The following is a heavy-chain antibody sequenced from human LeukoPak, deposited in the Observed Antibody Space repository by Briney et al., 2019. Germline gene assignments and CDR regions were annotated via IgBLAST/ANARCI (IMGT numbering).Heavy chain of an antibody. V-gene: IGHV1-18*01. D-gene: IGHD1-26*01. CDR1: GYSFTSFS. CDR2: ISTYTGDT. CDR3: ARTSGSYSYYMDV. J-gene: IGHJ6*03. Sequence: ASVKVSCKASGYSFTSFSISWVRQVPGQGLECMGWISTYTGDTRYSQKFQDRVTMTTDTSTSTAYMELRSLRSDDTAVYYCARTSGSYSYYMDVWGKGTTVTISS.